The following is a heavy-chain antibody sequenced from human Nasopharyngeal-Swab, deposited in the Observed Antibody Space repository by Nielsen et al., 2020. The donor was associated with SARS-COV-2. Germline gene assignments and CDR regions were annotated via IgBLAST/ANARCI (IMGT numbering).Heavy chain of an antibody. CDR3: ARSRARIQYDFWSGYYYYGMDV. V-gene: IGHV1-69*01. CDR2: FIPIFGTA. J-gene: IGHJ6*02. D-gene: IGHD3-3*01. Sequence: WVRQAPGQGLEWIGGFIPIFGTANYAQKFQGRVTITADESTSTAYMELSSLRSEDTAVYYCARSRARIQYDFWSGYYYYGMDVWGQGTTVTVSS.